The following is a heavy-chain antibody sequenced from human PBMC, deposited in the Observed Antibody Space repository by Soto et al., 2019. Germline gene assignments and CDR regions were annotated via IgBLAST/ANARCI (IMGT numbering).Heavy chain of an antibody. J-gene: IGHJ5*02. CDR1: GGTFSSYA. Sequence: SVKVSCKASGGTFSSYAISWVRQAPGQGLEWMGGIIPIFGTANYAQKFQGRVTITADESTSTAYMELSSLRSEDTAVYYCARAFDSGYYKSNWFDPWGQGTLVTVSS. D-gene: IGHD3-22*01. CDR2: IIPIFGTA. CDR3: ARAFDSGYYKSNWFDP. V-gene: IGHV1-69*13.